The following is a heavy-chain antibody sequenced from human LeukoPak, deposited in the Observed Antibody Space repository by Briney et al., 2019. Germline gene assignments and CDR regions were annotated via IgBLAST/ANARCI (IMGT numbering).Heavy chain of an antibody. V-gene: IGHV3-74*01. CDR3: ARDVPTGYYPRLTYYFDY. J-gene: IGHJ4*02. CDR1: GFTFSSYW. D-gene: IGHD3-9*01. CDR2: INSDGSST. Sequence: GGSLRLSCAASGFTFSSYWMHWVRQAPGKGLVWVSRINSDGSSTSYADSVKGRFTISRDNAKNSLYLQMNSLRAEDTAVYYCARDVPTGYYPRLTYYFDYWGQGTLVTVSS.